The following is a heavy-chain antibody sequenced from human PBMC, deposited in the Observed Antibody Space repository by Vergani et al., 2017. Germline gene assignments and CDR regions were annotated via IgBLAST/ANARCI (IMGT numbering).Heavy chain of an antibody. V-gene: IGHV3-33*01. D-gene: IGHD6-13*01. Sequence: VQLVQSGGGVVQPGRSLRLSCAASGFTFSSYGMHWVRQAPGKGLEWVTVIWYDGSNKYYADSVKGRFTISRDNSKNTLYLQMNSLRAEDTAVYYCARSYSSSWYYYYGMDVWGQGTTVTVSS. CDR3: ARSYSSSWYYYYGMDV. CDR2: IWYDGSNK. J-gene: IGHJ6*02. CDR1: GFTFSSYG.